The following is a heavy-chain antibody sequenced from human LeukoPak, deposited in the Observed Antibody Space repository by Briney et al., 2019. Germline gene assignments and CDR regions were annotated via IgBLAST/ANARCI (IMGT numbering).Heavy chain of an antibody. CDR2: LKSKRDGGTT. V-gene: IGHV3-15*01. CDR1: GFTFNTYA. J-gene: IGHJ4*02. CDR3: TTGSVGATHDGY. Sequence: PGGSLRLSCVASGFTFNTYAIHWVRQAPGKGVEWGGRLKSKRDGGTTDYAAPVKGKFTRARDESKNTLYLQMNNLKTEDTAVYYCTTGSVGATHDGYWGQGTLVTVSS. D-gene: IGHD1-26*01.